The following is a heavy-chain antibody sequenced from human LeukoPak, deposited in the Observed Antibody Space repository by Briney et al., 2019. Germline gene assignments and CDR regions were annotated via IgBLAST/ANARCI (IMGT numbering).Heavy chain of an antibody. CDR3: ARSVEGYCRGGSCYSYSYYMDV. Sequence: SETLSLTCAVYGGSFSGYCWSWIRQPPGKGLEWIGEINHSGSTNYNPSLKSRVTISVDTSKNQFSLKLSSVTAADTAVYYCARSVEGYCRGGSCYSYSYYMDVWGKGTTVTVSS. J-gene: IGHJ6*03. V-gene: IGHV4-34*01. CDR2: INHSGST. CDR1: GGSFSGYC. D-gene: IGHD2-15*01.